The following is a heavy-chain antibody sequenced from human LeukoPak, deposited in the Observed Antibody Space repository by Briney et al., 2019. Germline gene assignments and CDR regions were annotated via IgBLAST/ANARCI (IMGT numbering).Heavy chain of an antibody. CDR1: GYTFTSYY. V-gene: IGHV1-2*02. J-gene: IGHJ6*03. D-gene: IGHD3-10*01. Sequence: GASVKVSCKASGYTFTSYYMHWVRQAPGQGLEWMGWINPNSGGTNYAQKFQGRVTMTRDTSISTAYMELSRLRSDDTAVYYCARDRYGSGSYYELFYYYYMDVWGKGTTVTISS. CDR2: INPNSGGT. CDR3: ARDRYGSGSYYELFYYYYMDV.